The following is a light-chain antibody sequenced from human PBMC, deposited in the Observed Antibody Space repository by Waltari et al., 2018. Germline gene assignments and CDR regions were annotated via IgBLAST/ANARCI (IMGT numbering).Light chain of an antibody. J-gene: IGKJ3*01. CDR3: QQTYSVPRGGFT. CDR1: QSIATY. Sequence: QLTQSPYSLSASVGERVTVTCRASQSIATYLSWYQQRAGEAPKLLIHSAYTLQSGVPSRFSGSRSGTEFTLTISSLHPEDSATYYCQQTYSVPRGGFTFGPGTKLEIK. V-gene: IGKV1-39*01. CDR2: SAY.